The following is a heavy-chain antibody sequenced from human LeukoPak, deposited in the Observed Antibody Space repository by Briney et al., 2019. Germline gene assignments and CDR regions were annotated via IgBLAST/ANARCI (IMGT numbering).Heavy chain of an antibody. V-gene: IGHV3-30-3*01. CDR2: ISYDGSNK. CDR1: GFTFSSYA. D-gene: IGHD3-22*01. J-gene: IGHJ6*02. CDR3: AREGYDSSGFYGMDV. Sequence: GGSLRLSCAASGFTFSSYAMHWVRQAPGKGLEWVAVISYDGSNKYYADSVKGRFTISRDNSKNTLYLQMNSLRAEDTAVYYCAREGYDSSGFYGMDVWGQGTTVTVSS.